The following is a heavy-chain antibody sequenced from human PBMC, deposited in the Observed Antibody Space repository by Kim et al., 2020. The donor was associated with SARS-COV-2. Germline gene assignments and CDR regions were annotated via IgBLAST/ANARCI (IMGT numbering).Heavy chain of an antibody. CDR3: ARGQGYYDILTGYYSGANYYYYYGMDV. D-gene: IGHD3-9*01. V-gene: IGHV1-3*01. CDR2: INAGNGNT. CDR1: GYTFTSYA. J-gene: IGHJ6*02. Sequence: ASVKVSCKASGYTFTSYAMHWVRQAPGQRLEWMGWINAGNGNTKYSQKFQGRVTITRDTSAITAYMELSSLRSEDTAVYYCARGQGYYDILTGYYSGANYYYYYGMDVWGQGTTVTVSS.